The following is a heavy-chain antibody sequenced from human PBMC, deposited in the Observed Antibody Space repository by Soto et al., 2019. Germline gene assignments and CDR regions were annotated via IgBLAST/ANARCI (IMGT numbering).Heavy chain of an antibody. CDR3: ARVRLSSYYYDGMDV. Sequence: ASVKVSCKASGYTFTGYYMHWVRQAPGQGLEWMGWINPNSGGTNYAQKFQGRVTMTRDTSISTAYMELSRLRSDDTAVYYCARVRLSSYYYDGMDVWGQGTTVTFSS. J-gene: IGHJ6*02. CDR1: GYTFTGYY. CDR2: INPNSGGT. V-gene: IGHV1-2*02.